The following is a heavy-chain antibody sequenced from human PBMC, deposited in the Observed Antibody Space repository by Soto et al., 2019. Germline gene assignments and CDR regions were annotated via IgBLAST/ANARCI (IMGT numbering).Heavy chain of an antibody. D-gene: IGHD5-12*01. CDR1: GFTFWSYA. J-gene: IGHJ2*01. CDR2: ISATGGST. CDR3: EKDSPPGGGYGSNHYWYFHL. Sequence: EVQLLESGGDLAQPGGSLRLSCAASGFTFWSYAMSWVRQAPGKGLEWVSGISATGGSTHYADSVKGRFTISRDNYKNNVLYLHMTSLTIDDTAVYFCEKDSPPGGGYGSNHYWYFHLSRRGTLVTVSS. V-gene: IGHV3-23*01.